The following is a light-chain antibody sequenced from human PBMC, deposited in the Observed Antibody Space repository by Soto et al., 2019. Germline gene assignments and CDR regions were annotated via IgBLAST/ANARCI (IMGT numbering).Light chain of an antibody. CDR2: GAS. J-gene: IGKJ1*01. Sequence: ETVLTQSPGTLSLSAGERATVSCRASQSVNNNFLAWYQLRPGQAPRLLISGASSRATGIPDRISGSGSGTDFTLTTTRVEPEDSAMYYCQHYVGSPTFGQGTKVEIK. V-gene: IGKV3-20*01. CDR1: QSVNNNF. CDR3: QHYVGSPT.